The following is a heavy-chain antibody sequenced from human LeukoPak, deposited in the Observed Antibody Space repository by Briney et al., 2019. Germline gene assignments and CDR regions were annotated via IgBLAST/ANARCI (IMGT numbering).Heavy chain of an antibody. D-gene: IGHD6-13*01. CDR2: ISWNSGSI. CDR3: AKVGVSSSWDYFDS. J-gene: IGHJ4*02. V-gene: IGHV3-9*03. Sequence: GGSLRLSCAASGFTLDDYAMHWVRQAPGKGLEWVSGISWNSGSIGYADSVKGRFTISRDNAKNSLYLQMNSLRADDMALYYCAKVGVSSSWDYFDSWGQGTLVTVSS. CDR1: GFTLDDYA.